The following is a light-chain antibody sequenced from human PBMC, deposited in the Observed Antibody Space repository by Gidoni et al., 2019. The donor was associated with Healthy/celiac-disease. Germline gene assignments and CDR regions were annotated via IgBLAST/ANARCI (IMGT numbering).Light chain of an antibody. J-gene: IGLJ2*01. CDR1: KLGDKY. V-gene: IGLV3-1*01. CDR3: QAWDSSKVV. CDR2: QDS. Sequence: SYELTQPPSVSVAPGQTASITCSGDKLGDKYACWYQQKPGQSPVLVIYQDSKRPSGIPERFSGSNSGTTATLTISGTQAMDEADYYCQAWDSSKVVFGGGTKLTVL.